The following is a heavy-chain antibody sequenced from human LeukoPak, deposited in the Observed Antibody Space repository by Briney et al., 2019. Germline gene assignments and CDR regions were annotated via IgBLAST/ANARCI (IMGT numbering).Heavy chain of an antibody. CDR1: GFTVSSNY. V-gene: IGHV3-66*01. CDR2: IYSGGST. D-gene: IGHD5-18*01. Sequence: PGGSLRLSCAASGFTVSSNYMSWVRQAPGKGLEWVSVIYSGGSTYYADSVKGRFTISRDNSKNTLYLQMNSLRAEDTAMYYCASEGRGYSYGVGYWGQGTLVTVSS. J-gene: IGHJ4*02. CDR3: ASEGRGYSYGVGY.